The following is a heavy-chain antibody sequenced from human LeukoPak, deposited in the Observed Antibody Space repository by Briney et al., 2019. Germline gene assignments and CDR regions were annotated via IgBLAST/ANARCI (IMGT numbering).Heavy chain of an antibody. Sequence: GGSLRLSCAASGFTFSSYWMSWVRQAPGKGLEWVANIKQDGSEKYYVDSVKGRFTISRDNAKNSLYLQMNSLRAEDTAVYYRASGLSYNAYYYMDVWGKGTTVTVSS. V-gene: IGHV3-7*01. J-gene: IGHJ6*03. CDR3: ASGLSYNAYYYMDV. D-gene: IGHD1-1*01. CDR1: GFTFSSYW. CDR2: IKQDGSEK.